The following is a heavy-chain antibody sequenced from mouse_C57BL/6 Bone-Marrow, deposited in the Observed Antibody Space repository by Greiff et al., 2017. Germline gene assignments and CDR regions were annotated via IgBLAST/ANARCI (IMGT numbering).Heavy chain of an antibody. J-gene: IGHJ3*01. D-gene: IGHD1-1*01. V-gene: IGHV5-6*01. CDR3: AHGSSSAWFAY. CDR1: GFTFSSYG. CDR2: ISSGGSYT. Sequence: EVKLVESGGDLVKPGGSLKLSCAASGFTFSSYGMSWVRQTPDKRLEWVATISSGGSYTYYPDSVKGRFTISRDNAKNTLCLQMSSLKSEDTAMYYCAHGSSSAWFAYWGQGTLVTVSA.